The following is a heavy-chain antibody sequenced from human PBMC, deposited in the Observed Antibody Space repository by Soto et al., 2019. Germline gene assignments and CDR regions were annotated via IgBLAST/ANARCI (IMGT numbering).Heavy chain of an antibody. CDR1: GFTFSNAW. Sequence: AGGSLRLSCAASGFTFSNAWMNWVRQAPGKGLEWVGRIKSKADGGATDYAAPVKGRFTISRDDSKNTLYLQMNSLKSEDTAVYYCTTLTMIEVHDDSWGQGTLVTVSS. V-gene: IGHV3-15*01. J-gene: IGHJ4*02. CDR3: TTLTMIEVHDDS. D-gene: IGHD3-22*01. CDR2: IKSKADGGAT.